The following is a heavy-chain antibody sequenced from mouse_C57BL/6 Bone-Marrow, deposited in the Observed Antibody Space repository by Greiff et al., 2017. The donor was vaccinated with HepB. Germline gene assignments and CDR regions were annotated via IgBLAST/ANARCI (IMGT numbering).Heavy chain of an antibody. Sequence: VKRQESGPELVRPGASVKISCKAPGYTFSSHWMQWVRQRPGQGLEWIGAICAGSGSTYYNEKFKGKVTLTVDTDSSTAYMQLSSLTSTDSAVYVCEDRSGLYSMDYWGQGTSVTVSS. CDR3: EDRSGLYSMDY. J-gene: IGHJ4*01. CDR2: ICAGSGST. D-gene: IGHD3-2*02. CDR1: GYTFSSHW. V-gene: IGHV1-56*01.